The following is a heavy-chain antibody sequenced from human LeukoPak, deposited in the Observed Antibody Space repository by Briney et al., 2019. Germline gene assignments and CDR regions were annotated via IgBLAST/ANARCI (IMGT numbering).Heavy chain of an antibody. CDR1: GFTFSNAL. V-gene: IGHV3-15*01. CDR3: TTIAVAGS. J-gene: IGHJ4*02. D-gene: IGHD6-19*01. CDR2: IKSKSDGGTT. Sequence: PGGSLRLSCAASGFTFSNALMSWARQAPGKGLEWVGRIKSKSDGGTTDYAAPVKGRFTISRDDSKTTVYLEMNSLKIEDTARYYCTTIAVAGSWGQGTLVTVSS.